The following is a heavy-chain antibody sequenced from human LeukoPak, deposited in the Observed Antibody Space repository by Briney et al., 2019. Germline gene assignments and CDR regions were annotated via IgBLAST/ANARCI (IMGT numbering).Heavy chain of an antibody. D-gene: IGHD3-3*01. Sequence: GGSLRLSCAASGFTFKGYWMGWVRKAPGKGLQWVANIKLDGSEKNYMNSVRGRFTISRDNARNSLYLQMNSLRAEDTAVYYCAREDFWSGYYDYWGQGTLVTVSS. CDR2: IKLDGSEK. J-gene: IGHJ4*02. CDR3: AREDFWSGYYDY. CDR1: GFTFKGYW. V-gene: IGHV3-7*01.